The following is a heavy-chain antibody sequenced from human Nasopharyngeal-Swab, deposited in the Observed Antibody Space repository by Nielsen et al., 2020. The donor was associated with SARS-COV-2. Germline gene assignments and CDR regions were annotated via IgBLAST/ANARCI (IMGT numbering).Heavy chain of an antibody. CDR3: ARGSVAVAGSDWYFDL. V-gene: IGHV3-33*08. J-gene: IGHJ2*01. D-gene: IGHD6-19*01. CDR1: GFTFSSYA. Sequence: GSLRLSCAASGFTFSSYAMHWVRQAPGKGLEWVAVIWYDGSNKYYADSVKGRFTISRDNSKNTLYLQMNSLRAEDTAVYYCARGSVAVAGSDWYFDLWGRGTLVTVSS. CDR2: IWYDGSNK.